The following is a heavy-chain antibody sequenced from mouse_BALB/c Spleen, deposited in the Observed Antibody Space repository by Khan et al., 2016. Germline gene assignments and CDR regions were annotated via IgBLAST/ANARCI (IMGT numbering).Heavy chain of an antibody. CDR2: ISYSGST. CDR1: GYSITSDYA. V-gene: IGHV3-2*02. Sequence: EVQLQESGPDLVKPSQSLSLTCTVTGYSITSDYAWNWIRQFPGNRLEWMGYISYSGSTSYNPSLKSRISITRDTSKNQFFLQLNSVTSEDTATYYCARSDYGDKESMDYWGQGTSVTVSS. CDR3: ARSDYGDKESMDY. J-gene: IGHJ4*01. D-gene: IGHD1-1*01.